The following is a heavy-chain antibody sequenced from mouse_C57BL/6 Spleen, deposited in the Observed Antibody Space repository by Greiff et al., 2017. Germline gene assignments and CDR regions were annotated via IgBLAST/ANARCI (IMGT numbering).Heavy chain of an antibody. J-gene: IGHJ3*01. CDR3: ARDYGTY. V-gene: IGHV1-82*01. CDR2: IYPGDGAT. Sequence: QVQLQQSGPELVKPGASVKISCKASGYAFSSSWMNWVKQRPGKGLEWIGRIYPGDGATNYNGKFKGKSTLTADKSSSTAYMQLSSLTSEASAVYFCARDYGTYWGQGTLVTVSA. CDR1: GYAFSSSW. D-gene: IGHD1-1*01.